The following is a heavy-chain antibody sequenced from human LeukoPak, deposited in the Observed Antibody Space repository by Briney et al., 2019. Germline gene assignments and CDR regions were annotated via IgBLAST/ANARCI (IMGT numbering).Heavy chain of an antibody. CDR2: ISSSSSYI. J-gene: IGHJ6*02. Sequence: KTGGSLRLSCAVSGFTVSSNYMNWVRQAPGKGLEWVSSISSSSSYIYYADSVKGRFTISRDNAKNSLYLQMSSLRAEDTAVYYCASVHQVVGANRRYYYYYYGMDVWGQGTTVTVSS. CDR1: GFTVSSNY. V-gene: IGHV3-21*01. CDR3: ASVHQVVGANRRYYYYYYGMDV. D-gene: IGHD1-26*01.